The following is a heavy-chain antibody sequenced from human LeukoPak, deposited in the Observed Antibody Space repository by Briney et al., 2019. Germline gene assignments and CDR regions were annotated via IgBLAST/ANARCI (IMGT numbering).Heavy chain of an antibody. CDR1: GFSFSSYS. J-gene: IGHJ3*02. V-gene: IGHV3-48*02. CDR3: ARDQYSGHWYYALDI. CDR2: ISSSISVI. Sequence: GGSLRLSCAASGFSFSSYSMNWVRQAPGKGMEWVSYISSSISVIYYADSVKGGFTISRDNAKNSLYLQINSLRDEDTAVYYCARDQYSGHWYYALDIWGQGTMVTVSS. D-gene: IGHD6-19*01.